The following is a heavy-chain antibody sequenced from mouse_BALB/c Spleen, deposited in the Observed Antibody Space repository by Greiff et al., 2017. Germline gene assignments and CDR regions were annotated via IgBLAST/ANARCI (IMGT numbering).Heavy chain of an antibody. J-gene: IGHJ4*01. CDR1: GASITSGY. V-gene: IGHV3-8*02. Sequence: DVKVEESGPSLVKPSQTLSLTCSVTGASITSGYWNWIRKFPGNKLEYMGYISYSGSTYYNPSLKSRISITRDTSKNQYYLQLNSVTTEDTATYYCAREGGYDDAMDYWGQGTSVTVSS. CDR2: ISYSGST. D-gene: IGHD2-14*01. CDR3: AREGGYDDAMDY.